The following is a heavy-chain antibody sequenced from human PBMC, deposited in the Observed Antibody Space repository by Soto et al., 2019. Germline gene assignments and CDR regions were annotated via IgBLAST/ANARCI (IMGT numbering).Heavy chain of an antibody. J-gene: IGHJ6*03. D-gene: IGHD6-19*01. V-gene: IGHV1-18*01. CDR1: GYSFTNYG. CDR2: ISAYNGNT. Sequence: QDQLVQAGVEVKKPGASVKVSCKASGYSFTNYGITWVRQAPGQGFEWMGWISAYNGNTNYAQKFQCRVTMPTDASTRTAYLQLGSLRSDDTAVYYCARDRGVAPPVAGNTHFYYYLDVWGKGTTGTVSS. CDR3: ARDRGVAPPVAGNTHFYYYLDV.